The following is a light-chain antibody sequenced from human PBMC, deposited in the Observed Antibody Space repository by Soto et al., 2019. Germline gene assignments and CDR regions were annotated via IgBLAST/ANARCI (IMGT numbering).Light chain of an antibody. CDR2: DAS. CDR3: QQRSNWPPWT. CDR1: QSVSSY. Sequence: EIVLTQSPATLSLSPGERATLSCRASQSVSSYLAWYQQKPGQAPWLLIYDASNRATGIPARFSGSGSGTDFTLTISSLEPEEFAVYYCQQRSNWPPWTFGQGTKV. J-gene: IGKJ1*01. V-gene: IGKV3-11*01.